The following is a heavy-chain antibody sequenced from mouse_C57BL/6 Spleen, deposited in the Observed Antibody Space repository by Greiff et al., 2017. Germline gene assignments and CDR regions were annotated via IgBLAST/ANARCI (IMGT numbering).Heavy chain of an antibody. J-gene: IGHJ3*01. D-gene: IGHD2-4*01. CDR1: GYTFTDYY. Sequence: VQRVESGAELVRPGASVKLSCKASGYTFTDYYINWVKQRPGQGLEWIARIYPGSGNTYYNEKFKGKATLTAEKSSSTAYMQLSSLTSEDSAVYFCARGYDYDVRFAYWGQGTLVTVSA. CDR3: ARGYDYDVRFAY. CDR2: IYPGSGNT. V-gene: IGHV1-76*01.